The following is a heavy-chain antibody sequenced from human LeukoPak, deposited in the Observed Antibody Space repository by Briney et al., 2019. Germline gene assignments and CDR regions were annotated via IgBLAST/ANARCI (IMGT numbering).Heavy chain of an antibody. CDR2: IRSKAYGGTT. Sequence: PGRSLRLSCIASGFTFGDYAMSWVRQAPGKGLEWVGFIRSKAYGGTTEYAASVKGRFTISRDDSKSIAYLQMNSLKTEDTAVYYCTSGYYYDSSGYPDYWGKGTLVTVSS. CDR1: GFTFGDYA. D-gene: IGHD3-22*01. CDR3: TSGYYYDSSGYPDY. V-gene: IGHV3-49*04. J-gene: IGHJ4*02.